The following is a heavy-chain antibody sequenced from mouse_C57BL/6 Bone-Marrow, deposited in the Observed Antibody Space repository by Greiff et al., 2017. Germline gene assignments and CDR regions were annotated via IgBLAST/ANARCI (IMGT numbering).Heavy chain of an antibody. Sequence: EVMLVESVAELVRPGASVKLSCTASGFHIKNTYMHWLKQRPEQGLEWIGRIVTATGTTKYAPKFQGKATITADTSSNTAYLQLSSLTSEDTAIYYCVCGVYGPFDDWGKGTTLTVSS. V-gene: IGHV14-3*01. J-gene: IGHJ2*01. CDR2: IVTATGTT. CDR1: GFHIKNTY. CDR3: VCGVYGPFDD. D-gene: IGHD1-1*01.